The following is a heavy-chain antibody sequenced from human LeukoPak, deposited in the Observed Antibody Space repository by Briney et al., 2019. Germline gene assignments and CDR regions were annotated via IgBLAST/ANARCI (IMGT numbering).Heavy chain of an antibody. Sequence: GGSLRLSCAASGFTFSNAWMSWVRQAPGKGLEWVGRIKSKTDGGTTDYAAPVKGRFTISRDDSKNTLYLQMNSLKTEDTAVYYCTTDAVGDAWELEYYFDYWGQGTLVTVSS. CDR3: TTDAVGDAWELEYYFDY. V-gene: IGHV3-15*01. D-gene: IGHD1-26*01. CDR2: IKSKTDGGTT. CDR1: GFTFSNAW. J-gene: IGHJ4*02.